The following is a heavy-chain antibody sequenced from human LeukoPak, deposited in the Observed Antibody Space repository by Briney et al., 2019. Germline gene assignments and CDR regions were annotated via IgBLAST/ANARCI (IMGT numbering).Heavy chain of an antibody. CDR3: ASEILTGYYSVDV. J-gene: IGHJ3*01. CDR1: GGSISSYY. Sequence: SETLSLTCTVSGGSISSYYWSWIRQPPGKGLEWIGYIYYSGSTHYNPSLKSRVTISVDTSKNQFSLKLSSVTAADTAVYYCASEILTGYYSVDVWGQGTMVTVSS. D-gene: IGHD3-9*01. CDR2: IYYSGST. V-gene: IGHV4-59*01.